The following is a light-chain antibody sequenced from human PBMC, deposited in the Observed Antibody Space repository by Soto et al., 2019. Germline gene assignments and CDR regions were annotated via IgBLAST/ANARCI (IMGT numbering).Light chain of an antibody. J-gene: IGLJ1*01. CDR3: ISYTSSSTLV. Sequence: QSALTQPASVSGSPGQSITISCTGTSSDVGGYNYVSWYQQYPGKAPKLMIYEVSNRPTGVSNRFSGSKSGNTASLTISGLQAEDEADYYCISYTSSSTLVFRTGTKLTVL. V-gene: IGLV2-14*01. CDR2: EVS. CDR1: SSDVGGYNY.